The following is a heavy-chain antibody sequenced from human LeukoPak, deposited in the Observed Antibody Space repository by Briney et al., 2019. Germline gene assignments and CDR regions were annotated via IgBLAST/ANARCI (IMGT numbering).Heavy chain of an antibody. CDR2: IRNKANDYST. Sequence: PGGSLRLSCAASGFTFSDHFMDWVRQAPGKGLEWVGRIRNKANDYSTEYAASVKGRFTISRDDSKNTLYLQMNSLKTEDTAVYYCRVKMMIVDYWGQGTLVTVSS. CDR1: GFTFSDHF. D-gene: IGHD3-22*01. J-gene: IGHJ4*02. V-gene: IGHV3-72*01. CDR3: RVKMMIVDY.